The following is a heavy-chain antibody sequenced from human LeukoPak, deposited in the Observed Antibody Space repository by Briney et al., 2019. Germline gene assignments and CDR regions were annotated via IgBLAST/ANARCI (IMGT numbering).Heavy chain of an antibody. J-gene: IGHJ4*02. D-gene: IGHD4-17*01. V-gene: IGHV3-43*02. CDR3: AKGHVDYGDYGAFDY. Sequence: GGSLRLSCAASGFTFDDCAMHWVRQAPGKGLEWVSLISGDGDRTYYADSVKGRFTISRDNSKNSLYLQMNSLRTEDTALYYCAKGHVDYGDYGAFDYWGQGTLVTVSS. CDR2: ISGDGDRT. CDR1: GFTFDDCA.